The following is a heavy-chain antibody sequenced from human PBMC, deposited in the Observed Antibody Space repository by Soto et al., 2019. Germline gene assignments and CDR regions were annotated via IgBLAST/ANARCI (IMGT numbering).Heavy chain of an antibody. J-gene: IGHJ6*02. CDR1: GFTFSLYS. D-gene: IGHD3-10*01. CDR3: ERAVTWGLDV. CDR2: ISRSSTGI. Sequence: EVQLVESGGGLVQPGGSLRLSCAASGFTFSLYSMSWVRQAPGKGLEWVSYISRSSTGIHYADSVKGRFTSSRDDATNSMHLQMNSLRDGDTAVYYCERAVTWGLDVWGQGTTVSISS. V-gene: IGHV3-48*02.